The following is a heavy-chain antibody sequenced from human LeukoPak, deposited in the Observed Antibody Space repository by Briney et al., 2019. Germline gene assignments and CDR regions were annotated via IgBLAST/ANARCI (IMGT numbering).Heavy chain of an antibody. V-gene: IGHV1-46*01. Sequence: EASVKVSFKASGYTFTSYYMHWVRQAPGQGLEWMGIINPSGGSTSYAQKFQGRVTMTRDTSTSTVYMELSSLRSEDTAVYYCARDHYGSGSYTNNWFDPWGQGTLVTVSS. CDR2: INPSGGST. CDR1: GYTFTSYY. CDR3: ARDHYGSGSYTNNWFDP. J-gene: IGHJ5*02. D-gene: IGHD3-10*01.